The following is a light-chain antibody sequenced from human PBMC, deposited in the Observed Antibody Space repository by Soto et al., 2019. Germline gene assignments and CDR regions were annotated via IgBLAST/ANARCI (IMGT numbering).Light chain of an antibody. CDR2: DAS. J-gene: IGKJ2*01. V-gene: IGKV3-11*01. CDR3: QQRSNWPPKYT. CDR1: QSVSTY. Sequence: EIVLTQSPATLSLSPGERATLSCRASQSVSTYLAWYQHKPGQAPRLLIYDASNRATGIPARFSGSGSETDFTLTIISLEPEDFAVYYCQQRSNWPPKYTFGQGTKLEIK.